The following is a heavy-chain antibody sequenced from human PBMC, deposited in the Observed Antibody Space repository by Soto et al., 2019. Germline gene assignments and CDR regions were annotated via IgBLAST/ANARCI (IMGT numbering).Heavy chain of an antibody. CDR3: ARSVATPGKNIYF. D-gene: IGHD6-13*01. CDR2: IYFSGST. V-gene: IGHV4-4*09. Sequence: SETLSLTCSVSGGSMNGYYWSWIRQTPGQGLEWLGFIYFSGSTRYNPSLMSRLTISLDKSKRQFSMSLSSVTAADTAVYYCARSVATPGKNIYFWGQGPLVTVYS. CDR1: GGSMNGYY. J-gene: IGHJ4*02.